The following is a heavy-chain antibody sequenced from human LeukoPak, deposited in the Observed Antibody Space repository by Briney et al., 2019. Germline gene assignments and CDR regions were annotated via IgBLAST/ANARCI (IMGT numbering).Heavy chain of an antibody. Sequence: GGSLRLSCAASGFTFSSYAMSWVRQAPGKGLEGVSAISGSGGSTCYADSVKGRFTISRDNSKNTLYLQMNSLRAEDTAVYYCAKDTSITMVRGVIITNDYWGQGTLVTVFS. V-gene: IGHV3-23*01. CDR2: ISGSGGST. CDR1: GFTFSSYA. J-gene: IGHJ4*02. D-gene: IGHD3-10*01. CDR3: AKDTSITMVRGVIITNDY.